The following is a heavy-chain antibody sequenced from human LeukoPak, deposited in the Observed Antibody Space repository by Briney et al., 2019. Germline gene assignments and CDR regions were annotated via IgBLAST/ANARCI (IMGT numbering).Heavy chain of an antibody. CDR3: ARAADHHGDFDC. CDR2: ISGSNTDI. J-gene: IGHJ4*02. V-gene: IGHV3-21*01. CDR1: GFTFSAYS. Sequence: GGSLRLSCAASGFTFSAYSMNWVRQARGKGLEWVSSISGSNTDIYYAASVKGRFTISRDNAKNSLYLQMNSLRPEDTAVYYCARAADHHGDFDCWGQGTLVTVSS. D-gene: IGHD7-27*01.